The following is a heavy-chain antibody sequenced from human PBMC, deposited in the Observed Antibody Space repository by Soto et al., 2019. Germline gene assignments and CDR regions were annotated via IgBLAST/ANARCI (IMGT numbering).Heavy chain of an antibody. CDR3: AKDYMYDWNYSYFDY. CDR2: ISGSGGST. V-gene: IGHV3-23*01. D-gene: IGHD1-7*01. J-gene: IGHJ4*02. CDR1: GFTFSSYA. Sequence: SGFTFSSYAMSWVRQAPGKGLEWVSAISGSGGSTYYADSVKGRFTISRDNSKNTLYLQMNSLRAEDTAVYYCAKDYMYDWNYSYFDYWGQGTLVTVSS.